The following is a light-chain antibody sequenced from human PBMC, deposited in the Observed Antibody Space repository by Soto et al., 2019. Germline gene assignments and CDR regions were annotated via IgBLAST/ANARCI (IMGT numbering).Light chain of an antibody. Sequence: ERVMTQSPATLSVSPGERVTLSCRASQSVSSKLAWYQQKPGQPPRLLIYGASTRATDIPARFSGSGSGTEFTLTISSLQSEDFALYYCQQYNTWPLVTFGGGTKVGIK. V-gene: IGKV3-15*01. CDR3: QQYNTWPLVT. CDR1: QSVSSK. J-gene: IGKJ4*01. CDR2: GAS.